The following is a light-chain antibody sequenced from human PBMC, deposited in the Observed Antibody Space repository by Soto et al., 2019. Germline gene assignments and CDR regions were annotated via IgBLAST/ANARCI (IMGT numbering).Light chain of an antibody. J-gene: IGKJ1*01. CDR3: QHYVSSPWT. Sequence: EIVLTQSPGTLSLSPGERATLSCRASQSVSSNYLAWYQQKPGQAPRLLIYGASSRAPGIPDRFSGSGSGTDFTLTISRLEPEDFAVYYCQHYVSSPWTFGQGTKVEIK. CDR2: GAS. CDR1: QSVSSNY. V-gene: IGKV3-20*01.